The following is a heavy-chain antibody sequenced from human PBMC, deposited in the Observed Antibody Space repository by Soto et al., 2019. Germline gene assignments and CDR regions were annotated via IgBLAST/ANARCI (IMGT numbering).Heavy chain of an antibody. CDR2: IKQDGYEK. CDR1: GFTLSSYW. V-gene: IGHV3-7*01. Sequence: EVQLVESGGGLVQPGGSLRLSCAASGFTLSSYWMNWVRQAPGKGLEWVANIKQDGYEKYYVDSVRGRFFISRDNAKNSLYRQLNSLRAEDTAVYYCARDADASGWYHYGMDVWGQGTLVTVSS. D-gene: IGHD6-19*01. CDR3: ARDADASGWYHYGMDV. J-gene: IGHJ6*02.